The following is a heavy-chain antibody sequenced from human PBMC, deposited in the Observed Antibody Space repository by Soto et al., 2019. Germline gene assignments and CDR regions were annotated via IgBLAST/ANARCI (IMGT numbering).Heavy chain of an antibody. CDR1: GGTISSYA. V-gene: IGHV1-69*13. J-gene: IGHJ4*02. Sequence: SVKVSCKASGGTISSYAISWVRQAPGQGLEWMGGIIPIFGTANYAQKFQGRVTITADESTSTAYMELSSLRSEDTAVYYCARDHSSGWYFDYWGQGTLVTVSS. CDR3: ARDHSSGWYFDY. D-gene: IGHD6-19*01. CDR2: IIPIFGTA.